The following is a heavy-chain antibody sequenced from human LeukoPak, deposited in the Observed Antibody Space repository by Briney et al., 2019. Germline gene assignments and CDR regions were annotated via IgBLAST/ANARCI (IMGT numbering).Heavy chain of an antibody. J-gene: IGHJ4*02. CDR1: GFTFSTYA. Sequence: PGGSLRLSCAASGFTFSTYAMSWVRQAPGKGLEWVSSISGSGRNTYYADSVKGRFTISRDNSKNTLYLQMNSLRAEDTAVYYCARALSYPXYFDYXGQGTLVTVSX. V-gene: IGHV3-23*01. D-gene: IGHD1-26*01. CDR2: ISGSGRNT. CDR3: ARALSYPXYFDY.